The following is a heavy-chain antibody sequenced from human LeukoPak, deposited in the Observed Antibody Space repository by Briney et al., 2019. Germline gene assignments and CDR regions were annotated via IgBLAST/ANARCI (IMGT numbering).Heavy chain of an antibody. Sequence: SETLSLTCTVSGGSVSSYYWSWIRQPPGKGLEWIAYLFYSGSTDYNPSLESRVTISVDTSKNQFSLKLRSVTAADTAVYYCATVAVIRGVTYFDYWGQGTLVTVSS. J-gene: IGHJ4*02. CDR3: ATVAVIRGVTYFDY. CDR2: LFYSGST. D-gene: IGHD3-10*01. CDR1: GGSVSSYY. V-gene: IGHV4-59*02.